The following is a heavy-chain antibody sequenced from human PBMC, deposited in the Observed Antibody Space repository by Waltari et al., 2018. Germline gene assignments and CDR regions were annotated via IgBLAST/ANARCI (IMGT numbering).Heavy chain of an antibody. J-gene: IGHJ3*01. CDR2: VFYNGAT. Sequence: QLQLQESGPGLGKPSETLSLTCNVSGGSITSNRHYWAWIPHPPGQGLEWIATVFYNGATYSSPSLKSRVTVSRDTSKNHLSLKLGSVIAADTAVYYCATYIGASIGTAAFDVWGQGTMVTVSS. CDR3: ATYIGASIGTAAFDV. D-gene: IGHD5-12*01. CDR1: GGSITSNRHY. V-gene: IGHV4-39*02.